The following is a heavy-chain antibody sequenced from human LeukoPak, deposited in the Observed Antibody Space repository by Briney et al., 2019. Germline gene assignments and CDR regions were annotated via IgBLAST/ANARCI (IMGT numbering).Heavy chain of an antibody. V-gene: IGHV1-69*01. CDR3: ARDRHGVPLRSSGWYLDFDY. CDR2: IIPIFGTA. CDR1: GGTFSSYA. Sequence: SVKVSCKASGGTFSSYAISWVRQAPGQGLEWMGGIIPIFGTANYAQKFQGRVTITADESTSTAYMELSSLRSEDTAVYYCARDRHGVPLRSSGWYLDFDYWGQGTLVTVSS. D-gene: IGHD6-19*01. J-gene: IGHJ4*02.